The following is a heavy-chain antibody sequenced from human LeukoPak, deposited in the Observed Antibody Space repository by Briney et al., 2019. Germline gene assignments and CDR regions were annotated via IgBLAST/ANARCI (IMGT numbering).Heavy chain of an antibody. Sequence: GESLKISCQGSGFSFTSYWIGWVRQMPGKGLEWMGIIYPGDSETRYSPSFQGQVTISADKSNNTAYLQWSSLKASDTAMYYCARQPLVWGLDAFDIWGQGTMVTVSS. CDR3: ARQPLVWGLDAFDI. J-gene: IGHJ3*02. CDR1: GFSFTSYW. D-gene: IGHD1-14*01. V-gene: IGHV5-51*01. CDR2: IYPGDSET.